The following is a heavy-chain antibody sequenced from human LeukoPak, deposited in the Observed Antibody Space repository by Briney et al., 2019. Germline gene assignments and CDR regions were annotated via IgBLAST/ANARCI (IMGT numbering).Heavy chain of an antibody. CDR3: ARRASTERGHSYGLDY. V-gene: IGHV7-4-1*02. CDR2: INTNTGNP. D-gene: IGHD5-18*01. CDR1: GYTFTSYA. J-gene: IGHJ4*02. Sequence: ASVKVSCTASGYTFTSYAMNWVRQAPGQGLEWMGWINTNTGNPTYAQGFTGRFVFSLDTSVSTAYLQMNSLRAEDTAIYYCARRASTERGHSYGLDYWGQGTLVTVSS.